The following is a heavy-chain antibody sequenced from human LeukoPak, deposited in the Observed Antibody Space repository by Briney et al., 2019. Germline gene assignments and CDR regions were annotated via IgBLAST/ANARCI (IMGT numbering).Heavy chain of an antibody. CDR3: AKDQQQLAYLFDY. D-gene: IGHD6-13*01. CDR2: ISGGAGKI. V-gene: IGHV3-23*01. Sequence: LGGSLRLSCVASGFTFSNYAMSWVRQAPEKGLDWVSVISGGAGKIRYADSVKGRFTISRDNSKNTLYLQMNSLRAEDTAVYYCAKDQQQLAYLFDYWGQGTLVTVFS. CDR1: GFTFSNYA. J-gene: IGHJ4*02.